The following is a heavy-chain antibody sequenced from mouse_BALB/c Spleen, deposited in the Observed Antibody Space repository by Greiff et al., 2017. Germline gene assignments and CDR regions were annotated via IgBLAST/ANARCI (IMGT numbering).Heavy chain of an antibody. CDR2: INPSSGYT. J-gene: IGHJ3*01. V-gene: IGHV1-4*01. CDR3: ARTYYGGAWFAY. Sequence: VKLMESGAELARPGASVKMSCKASGYTFTSYTMHWVKQRPGQGLEWIGYINPSSGYTNYNQKFKDKATLTADKSSSTAYMQLSSLTSEDSAVYYCARTYYGGAWFAYWGQGTLVTVSA. CDR1: GYTFTSYT. D-gene: IGHD1-1*01.